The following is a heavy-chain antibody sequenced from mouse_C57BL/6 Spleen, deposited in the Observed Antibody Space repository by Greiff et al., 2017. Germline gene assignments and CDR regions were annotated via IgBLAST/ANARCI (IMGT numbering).Heavy chain of an antibody. CDR1: GYTFTSYW. V-gene: IGHV1-59*01. CDR3: ARGWDEGIFDY. J-gene: IGHJ2*01. Sequence: QVQLQQPGAELVRPGTSVTLSCKASGYTFTSYWVHWVKQRPGQGLEWIGVIDPSDSYTNYNQKFKGKATLTVDTSSSTAYMQLSSLTSEDAAVYYCARGWDEGIFDYWGQGTTLTVSS. CDR2: IDPSDSYT. D-gene: IGHD4-1*01.